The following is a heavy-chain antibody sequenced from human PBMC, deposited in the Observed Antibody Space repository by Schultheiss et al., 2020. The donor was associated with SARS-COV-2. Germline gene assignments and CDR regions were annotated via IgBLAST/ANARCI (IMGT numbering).Heavy chain of an antibody. CDR2: ISYDGSNK. D-gene: IGHD4-11*01. V-gene: IGHV3-30*03. CDR1: GFTFSSYG. J-gene: IGHJ4*02. Sequence: GESLKISCAASGFTFSSYGMHWVRQAPGKGLEWVAVISYDGSNKYYADSVKGRFTISRDNSKNTLYLQMNSLRAEDTAVYYCARSIYSNYVWSSDYWGQGTLVTVSS. CDR3: ARSIYSNYVWSSDY.